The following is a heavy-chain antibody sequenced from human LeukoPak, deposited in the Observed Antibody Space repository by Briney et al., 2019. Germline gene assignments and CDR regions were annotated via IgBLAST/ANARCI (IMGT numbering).Heavy chain of an antibody. CDR2: ISWNSGSI. Sequence: GGSLRLSCAASGFTFDDYAMHWVRQAPGKGLEWVSGISWNSGSIGYADSVKGRFTISRDNAKNSLYLQMNSLRAEDMALYYCAKAGYCSSTSCYMYFDYWGQGTLVTVSS. J-gene: IGHJ4*02. CDR1: GFTFDDYA. CDR3: AKAGYCSSTSCYMYFDY. V-gene: IGHV3-9*03. D-gene: IGHD2-2*02.